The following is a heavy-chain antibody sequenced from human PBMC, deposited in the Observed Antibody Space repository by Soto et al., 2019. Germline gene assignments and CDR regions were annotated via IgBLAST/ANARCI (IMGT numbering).Heavy chain of an antibody. CDR1: GYTFTGYY. V-gene: IGHV1-2*04. D-gene: IGHD2-2*01. CDR3: ARAIDYCSSTSCYHWFDP. J-gene: IGHJ5*02. Sequence: ASVKVSCKASGYTFTGYYMHWVRQAPGQGLEWMGWISPNSGGTNYAQKFQGWVTMTRDTSISTAYMELSRLRSDDTAVYYCARAIDYCSSTSCYHWFDPWGQGTLVTVSS. CDR2: ISPNSGGT.